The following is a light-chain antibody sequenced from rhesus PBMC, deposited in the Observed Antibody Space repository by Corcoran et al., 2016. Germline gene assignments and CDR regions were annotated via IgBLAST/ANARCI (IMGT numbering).Light chain of an antibody. V-gene: IGKV1S14*01. J-gene: IGKJ2*01. Sequence: DIQMTQSPSSLSASVGDTVTITCRASQGFSNYLAWYQQKPRKAPKPLIYSASNLERGVPSRFSGSGSGTDFTLTISSLQPEDFATYYCQQHNNYPFSFGQGTKVEIK. CDR3: QQHNNYPFS. CDR2: SAS. CDR1: QGFSNY.